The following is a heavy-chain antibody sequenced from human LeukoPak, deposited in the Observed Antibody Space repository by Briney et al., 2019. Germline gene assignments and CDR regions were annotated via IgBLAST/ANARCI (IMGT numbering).Heavy chain of an antibody. CDR2: IYDSGNT. V-gene: IGHV4-59*01. J-gene: IGHJ4*02. Sequence: SETLSLTCTVSGGSISSYYWSWIRQPPGKGLEWIGHIYDSGNTNYNPSVKGRVTISADTSKNEFSLQLTSVTAADTAVYYCARGSGWLPDWWGQGTLVTVSS. CDR3: ARGSGWLPDW. CDR1: GGSISSYY. D-gene: IGHD6-19*01.